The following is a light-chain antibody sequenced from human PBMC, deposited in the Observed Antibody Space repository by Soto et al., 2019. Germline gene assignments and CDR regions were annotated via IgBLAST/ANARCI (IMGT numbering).Light chain of an antibody. CDR2: GNT. Sequence: QSVLTQPPSVSGAPGQGVTISCTGSSSDIGAGFDVHWYQHLLGTAPKLLIYGNTNRPSGVPGRFSGSKSGTSASLVITGLQAEDEADYYCQSYENSRTGFYVFGTGTKVTVL. V-gene: IGLV1-40*01. CDR3: QSYENSRTGFYV. J-gene: IGLJ1*01. CDR1: SSDIGAGFD.